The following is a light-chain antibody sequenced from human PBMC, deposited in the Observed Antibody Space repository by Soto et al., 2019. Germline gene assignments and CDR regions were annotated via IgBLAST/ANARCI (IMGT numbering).Light chain of an antibody. V-gene: IGKV4-1*01. CDR2: WAS. Sequence: DIVMTQSPDSLAVSLGERATINCKSSQSVLSSSNNKNYLVWYRQKPGQPPKSLIYWASTRESWVPDRFSGSGSATDFTLTISSLQAEDVALYYCQQYYTTPYTFGQGTKLEI. J-gene: IGKJ2*01. CDR1: QSVLSSSNNKNY. CDR3: QQYYTTPYT.